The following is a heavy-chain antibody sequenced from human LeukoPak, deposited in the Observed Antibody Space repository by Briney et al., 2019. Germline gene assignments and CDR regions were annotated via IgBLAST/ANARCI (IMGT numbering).Heavy chain of an antibody. V-gene: IGHV4-39*01. Sequence: PSETLSLTCTVSGGSISSSSYYWGWIRQPPGKGLEWIGSIYYSGSTYYNPSLKSRVTISVDTSKNQFSLKLSSVTAADTAVYYCARLEGSIHYGSGSSFDYWGQGTLVTVSS. CDR3: ARLEGSIHYGSGSSFDY. J-gene: IGHJ4*02. D-gene: IGHD3-10*01. CDR2: IYYSGST. CDR1: GGSISSSSYY.